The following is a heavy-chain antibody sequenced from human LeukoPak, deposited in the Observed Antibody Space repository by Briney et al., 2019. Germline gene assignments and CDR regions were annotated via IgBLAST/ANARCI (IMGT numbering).Heavy chain of an antibody. CDR1: GFTFSSYS. Sequence: PGGSLRLSCAASGFTFSSYSMNWVRQAPGKGLEWVSSISSSSSYIYYADSVKGRFTISRDNAKNSLYLQMNSLRAEDTAVYYCARDPCTSPINYSPGRGLDYWGQGTLVTVSS. V-gene: IGHV3-21*01. CDR3: ARDPCTSPINYSPGRGLDY. D-gene: IGHD4-11*01. CDR2: ISSSSSYI. J-gene: IGHJ4*02.